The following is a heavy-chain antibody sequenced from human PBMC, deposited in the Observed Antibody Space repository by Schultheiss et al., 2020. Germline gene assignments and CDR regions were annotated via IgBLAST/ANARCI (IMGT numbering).Heavy chain of an antibody. V-gene: IGHV4-59*01. J-gene: IGHJ4*02. D-gene: IGHD3-3*01. CDR1: GGSFSGYY. Sequence: SETLSLTCAVYGGSFSGYYWSWIRQPPGKGLEWIGYIYYSGSTYYNPSLKSRVTISVDTSKNQFSLKLSSVTAADTAMYYCVLTRSGYYYFDYWGQGTLVTVSS. CDR2: IYYSGST. CDR3: VLTRSGYYYFDY.